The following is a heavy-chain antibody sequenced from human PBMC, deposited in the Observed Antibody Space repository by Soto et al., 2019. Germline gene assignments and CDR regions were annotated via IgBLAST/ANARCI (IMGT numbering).Heavy chain of an antibody. CDR1: GGSISSSSYY. J-gene: IGHJ5*02. CDR3: ASSITIFGVVKTHPNWFDP. CDR2: IYYSGST. D-gene: IGHD3-3*01. V-gene: IGHV4-39*01. Sequence: SETLSLTCTVSGGSISSSSYYWCWIRHPPGKGLEWIGSIYYSGSTYYNPSLKSRVTISVDTSKNQFSLKLSSVTAADTAVYYCASSITIFGVVKTHPNWFDPWGQGTLVTVSS.